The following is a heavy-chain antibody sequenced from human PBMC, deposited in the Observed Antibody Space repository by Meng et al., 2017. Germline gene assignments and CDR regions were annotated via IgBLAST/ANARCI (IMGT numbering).Heavy chain of an antibody. V-gene: IGHV4-59*01. CDR3: ARYYRPILTGYYYFDY. D-gene: IGHD3-9*01. CDR1: GGSISSYY. Sequence: SETLSLTCTVSGGSISSYYWSWIRQPPGKGLEWIGYIYYSGSTNYNRSLKSRVTISVDTSKNQFSLKLSSVTAADTAVYYCARYYRPILTGYYYFDYWGQGTLVTVSS. J-gene: IGHJ4*02. CDR2: IYYSGST.